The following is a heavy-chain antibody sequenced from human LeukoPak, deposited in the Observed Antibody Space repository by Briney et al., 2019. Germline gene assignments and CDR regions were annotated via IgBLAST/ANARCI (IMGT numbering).Heavy chain of an antibody. D-gene: IGHD5-24*01. Sequence: PSETLSLTCAVSGGSISSYYWSWIRQPPGKGLEWIGYIYYSGSTNYNPSLKSRVTISVDTSKNQFSLKLSSVTAADTAVYYCARGLQLGYWGQGTLVTVSS. CDR2: IYYSGST. CDR3: ARGLQLGY. V-gene: IGHV4-59*01. J-gene: IGHJ4*02. CDR1: GGSISSYY.